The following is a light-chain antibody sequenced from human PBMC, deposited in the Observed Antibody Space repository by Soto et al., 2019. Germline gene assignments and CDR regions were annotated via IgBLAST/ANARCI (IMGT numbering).Light chain of an antibody. V-gene: IGKV3-15*01. Sequence: EILMTQSPATLSVSPGERATLSCRASQSVSSNLAWYQQKPGQAPRLLIYGASTRAPGIPARFSGSGSGTEVTLTVSSLQSEDFGVYYCQHYNNWPPYTFGHGPNLEIK. CDR1: QSVSSN. J-gene: IGKJ2*01. CDR2: GAS. CDR3: QHYNNWPPYT.